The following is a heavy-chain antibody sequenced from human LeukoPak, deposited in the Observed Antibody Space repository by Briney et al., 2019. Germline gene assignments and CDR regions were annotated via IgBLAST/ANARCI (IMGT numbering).Heavy chain of an antibody. D-gene: IGHD3-3*02. CDR1: GFSFSNYA. CDR3: AKGVSIDHPYHFDC. CDR2: LSGSGVKT. Sequence: PGGSLTLSCAVSGFSFSNYAMSWVRQGPGKGLEWVSALSGSGVKTFYRDSVKGRFTISRDNSKNTLYLEMNSLGAEDTALYYCAKGVSIDHPYHFDCWGQGTLVIVSS. J-gene: IGHJ4*02. V-gene: IGHV3-23*01.